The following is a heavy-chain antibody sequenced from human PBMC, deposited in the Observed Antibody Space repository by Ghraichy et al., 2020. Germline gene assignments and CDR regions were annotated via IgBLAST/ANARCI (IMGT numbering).Heavy chain of an antibody. CDR3: ARLGYCSSTSCYTTTYGMDV. CDR1: GGSFSGYY. V-gene: IGHV4-34*01. D-gene: IGHD2-2*02. Sequence: SETLSLTCAVYGGSFSGYYWSWIRQPPGKGLEWIGEINHSGSTNYNPSLKSRVTISVDTSKNQFSLKLSSVTAADTAVYYCARLGYCSSTSCYTTTYGMDVWGQGTTVTVSS. J-gene: IGHJ6*02. CDR2: INHSGST.